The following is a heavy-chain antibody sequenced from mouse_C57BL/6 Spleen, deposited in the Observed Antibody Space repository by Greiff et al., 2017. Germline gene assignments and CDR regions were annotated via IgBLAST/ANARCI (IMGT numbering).Heavy chain of an antibody. CDR2: LWRGGST. CDR3: AKVYSNYGAMDY. D-gene: IGHD2-5*01. Sequence: QVQLQQSGPGLVQPSQSLSITCTVSGFSLTSYGVNWVSQSPGKGLAWLGVLWRGGSTDYTAAFLSRLSITKDNSKSQVFCKMNSLQADDTAIYYCAKVYSNYGAMDYWGQGTSVTVSS. J-gene: IGHJ4*01. V-gene: IGHV2-5*01. CDR1: GFSLTSYG.